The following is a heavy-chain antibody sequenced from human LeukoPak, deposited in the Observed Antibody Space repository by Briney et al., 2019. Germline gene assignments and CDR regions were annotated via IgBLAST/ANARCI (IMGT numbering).Heavy chain of an antibody. CDR3: ARHKGQAEGKEAFDI. Sequence: SETLSLTCTVSGGSISNSSPYYWDWIRQPPGKGLEWIGTIYYSGSTSYNPSLTSRVTISVDTSKNQFSLNLRSVTAADTAVYFCARHKGQAEGKEAFDIWGQGTMVTASS. CDR1: GGSISNSSPYY. CDR2: IYYSGST. J-gene: IGHJ3*02. V-gene: IGHV4-39*01. D-gene: IGHD3-10*01.